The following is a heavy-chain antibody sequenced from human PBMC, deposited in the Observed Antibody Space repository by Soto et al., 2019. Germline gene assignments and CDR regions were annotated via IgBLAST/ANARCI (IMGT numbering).Heavy chain of an antibody. CDR2: ISKDGSHK. Sequence: GGSLRLSCAASGFSFSRYAIHWVRQAPGKGLEWVAVISKDGSHKYYLESVKGRFTISRDNSKNILSLHVNSLTNEDTAVYYCGRERRGAVADSFDFWGPGTLVTVSS. J-gene: IGHJ4*02. D-gene: IGHD2-15*01. CDR1: GFSFSRYA. V-gene: IGHV3-30*04. CDR3: GRERRGAVADSFDF.